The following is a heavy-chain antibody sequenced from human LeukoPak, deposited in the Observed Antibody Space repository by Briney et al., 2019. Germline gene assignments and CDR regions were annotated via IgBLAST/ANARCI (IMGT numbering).Heavy chain of an antibody. J-gene: IGHJ4*02. CDR1: GFTFSSYA. V-gene: IGHV3-23*01. D-gene: IGHD6-13*01. CDR3: ASHRVPAAGTSQFFDY. Sequence: GGSLRLSCAASGFTFSSYAMSWVRQAPGKGLEWVSAISGSGGSTYYADSVKRRFTISRHNSKNTVYLQMNSLRAEDTAVYYCASHRVPAAGTSQFFDYWGQGTLVTVSS. CDR2: ISGSGGST.